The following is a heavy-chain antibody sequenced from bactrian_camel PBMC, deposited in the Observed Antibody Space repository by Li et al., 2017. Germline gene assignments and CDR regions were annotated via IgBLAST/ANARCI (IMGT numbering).Heavy chain of an antibody. V-gene: IGHV3S53*01. CDR3: AADRRPVGAGIEYCAPLKRYGY. Sequence: VQLVESGGDSVQAGGSLRLSCAVSGRTYSTYCMAWLRRVPGKEREGIATIDSDGRTTYVDFVKGRFTISKDNAKNTLYLQMNSLKPEDTAVYYCAADRRPVGAGIEYCAPLKRYGYRGQGTQVTVS. CDR1: GRTYSTYC. CDR2: IDSDGRT. J-gene: IGHJ4*01. D-gene: IGHD6*01.